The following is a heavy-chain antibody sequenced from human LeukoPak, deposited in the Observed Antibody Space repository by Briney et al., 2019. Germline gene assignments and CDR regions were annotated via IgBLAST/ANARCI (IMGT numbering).Heavy chain of an antibody. V-gene: IGHV3-30*04. CDR1: GFTFSDHP. Sequence: GGSLRLSCVASGFTFSDHPFHWVRQSPDKGLEWVALIGSDGTKKYYADSVQGRFTVSRENSKNTLFIQMNTLRADDTAVYFCARQMTSTRLFDSWGQGTLVTVSS. J-gene: IGHJ4*02. CDR3: ARQMTSTRLFDS. D-gene: IGHD5/OR15-5a*01. CDR2: IGSDGTKK.